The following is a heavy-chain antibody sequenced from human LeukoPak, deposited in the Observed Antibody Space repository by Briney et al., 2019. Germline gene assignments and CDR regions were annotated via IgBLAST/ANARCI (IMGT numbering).Heavy chain of an antibody. CDR2: INTDGSST. CDR3: ARGGYYDFWSGPQDYMDV. D-gene: IGHD3-3*01. J-gene: IGHJ6*03. V-gene: IGHV3-74*01. Sequence: PGGSLRLSCAASGFTFSSYWMHWVRQAPGKGLVWVSRINTDGSSTSYADSVKGRFTISRDNAKNTLYLQMNSLRAEDTAVYYCARGGYYDFWSGPQDYMDVWGKGTTVTVSS. CDR1: GFTFSSYW.